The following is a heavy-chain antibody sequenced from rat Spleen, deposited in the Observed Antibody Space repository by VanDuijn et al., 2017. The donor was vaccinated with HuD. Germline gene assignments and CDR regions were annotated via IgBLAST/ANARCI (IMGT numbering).Heavy chain of an antibody. J-gene: IGHJ2*01. CDR2: ISYDGDTT. CDR3: ARHRGFPGYDLDY. Sequence: EVQLVESGGGLVQPGRSMKLSCVVSGFTFSNYYMAWVRQAPKKGLEWVAYISYDGDTTYYRDSVKGRFTISRDNAKSTLYLQMDSLRSEDTATYYCARHRGFPGYDLDYWGQGVMVTVSS. CDR1: GFTFSNYY. V-gene: IGHV5-25*01. D-gene: IGHD1-4*01.